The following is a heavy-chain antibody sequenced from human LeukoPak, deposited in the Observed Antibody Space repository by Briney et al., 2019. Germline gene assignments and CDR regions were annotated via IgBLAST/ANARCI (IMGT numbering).Heavy chain of an antibody. Sequence: GGSLRLSCADSGFTFSSYAMSWVRQAPGKGLEWVSAISGSGGTAYYPDSVKGRFTISRDNSKNTLYLQMNSLRAEDTAVYYCARNIPTSAWVLDIWGQGTMVTVSS. V-gene: IGHV3-23*01. D-gene: IGHD6-19*01. CDR3: ARNIPTSAWVLDI. J-gene: IGHJ3*02. CDR1: GFTFSSYA. CDR2: ISGSGGTA.